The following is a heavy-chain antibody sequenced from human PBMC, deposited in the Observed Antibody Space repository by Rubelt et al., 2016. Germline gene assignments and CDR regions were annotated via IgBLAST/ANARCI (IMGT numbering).Heavy chain of an antibody. V-gene: IGHV3-74*01. Sequence: VWVSRIHSDGSSTSYADSVKGRFTISRDNAKNTLYLQMNSLRAEDTAVYYCARDPITIFGVVIRYYYGMDVWGQGTTVTVSS. D-gene: IGHD3-3*01. CDR2: IHSDGSST. CDR3: ARDPITIFGVVIRYYYGMDV. J-gene: IGHJ6*02.